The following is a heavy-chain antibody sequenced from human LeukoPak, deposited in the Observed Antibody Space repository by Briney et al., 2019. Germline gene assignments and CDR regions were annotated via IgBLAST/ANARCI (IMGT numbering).Heavy chain of an antibody. CDR3: ARDFSMAAADWFDP. V-gene: IGHV3-21*01. CDR1: GFTFSSYS. Sequence: GGSLRLSCAASGFTFSSYSMNWVRQALGKGLEWVSSISSSNYIYYADSVKGRFTISRDNDKNSLYLQMNSLRAEDTAVYYYARDFSMAAADWFDPWGQGTLVTVSS. CDR2: ISSSNYI. J-gene: IGHJ5*02. D-gene: IGHD2/OR15-2a*01.